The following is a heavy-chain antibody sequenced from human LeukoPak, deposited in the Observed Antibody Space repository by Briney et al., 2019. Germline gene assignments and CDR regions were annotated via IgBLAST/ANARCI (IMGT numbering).Heavy chain of an antibody. J-gene: IGHJ4*02. V-gene: IGHV1-69*04. Sequence: ASVKFSCKASGGTFSTYAISWVRQAPGQGLEWMGRIISILARSNYAQKFQDRVTISADKSTSTAYMELSSLRSEDTAVYYCAREMYVSGSPSRSDYWGQGTLVTVSS. CDR1: GGTFSTYA. D-gene: IGHD3-10*01. CDR2: IISILARS. CDR3: AREMYVSGSPSRSDY.